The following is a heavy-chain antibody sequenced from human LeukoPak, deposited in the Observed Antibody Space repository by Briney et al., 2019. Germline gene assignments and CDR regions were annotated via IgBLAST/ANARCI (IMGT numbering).Heavy chain of an antibody. V-gene: IGHV3-23*01. CDR3: AKSRELWTYWYFDL. CDR1: GFTFSDYY. Sequence: GGSLRLSCAASGFTFSDYYMSWIRQAPGKGLEWVSAVSGSGSSTYYADSVKGRFTISRDNSKNTLYLQMNSLRAEDTAVYYCAKSRELWTYWYFDLWGRGILVTVSS. J-gene: IGHJ2*01. CDR2: VSGSGSST. D-gene: IGHD1-26*01.